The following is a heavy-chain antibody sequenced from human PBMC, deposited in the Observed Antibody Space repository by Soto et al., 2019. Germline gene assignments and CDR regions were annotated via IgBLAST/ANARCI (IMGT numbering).Heavy chain of an antibody. CDR2: ISGSDGST. J-gene: IGHJ4*02. Sequence: GGSLRLSCAASGFTFSNDAMSWVRQAPGEGLEWVSTISGSDGSTYYADSVKGRFTISRDISKNTLYLQMNSLRAEDTAIYYCAKERSSGYYFFDYWGQGTLVTVSS. CDR1: GFTFSNDA. CDR3: AKERSSGYYFFDY. D-gene: IGHD5-12*01. V-gene: IGHV3-23*01.